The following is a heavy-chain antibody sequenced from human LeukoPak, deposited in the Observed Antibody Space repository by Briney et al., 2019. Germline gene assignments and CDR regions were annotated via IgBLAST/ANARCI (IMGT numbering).Heavy chain of an antibody. J-gene: IGHJ4*02. V-gene: IGHV3-23*01. CDR3: AKRYYYDSSQIPN. CDR1: GFTFSSYA. CDR2: ISGSGGST. D-gene: IGHD3-22*01. Sequence: QSGGSLRPSCAASGFTFSSYAMSWVRQAPGKGLEWVSAISGSGGSTYYADSVKGRFTISRDNSKNTLYLQMNSLRAEDTAVYYCAKRYYYDSSQIPNWGQGTLVTVSS.